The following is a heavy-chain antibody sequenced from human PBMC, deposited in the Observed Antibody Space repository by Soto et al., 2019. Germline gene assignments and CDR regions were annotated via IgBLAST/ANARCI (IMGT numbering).Heavy chain of an antibody. J-gene: IGHJ6*03. CDR1: GVSFSYYG. D-gene: IGHD2-2*01. Sequence: EVQLVESGGGLVQPGGSLRLSCAASGVSFSYYGMNWIRQAPGKGLEWVSYISTSSSNIYYADSVKGRFTISRDNAKNSRSLQMNSLRAADTAVYYCARETSTGNYYMDVWGNGTTVTVSS. CDR3: ARETSTGNYYMDV. V-gene: IGHV3-48*01. CDR2: ISTSSSNI.